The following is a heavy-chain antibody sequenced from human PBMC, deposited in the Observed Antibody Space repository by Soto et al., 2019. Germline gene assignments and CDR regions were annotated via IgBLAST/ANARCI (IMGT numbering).Heavy chain of an antibody. CDR1: GGSISSGDYY. J-gene: IGHJ4*02. Sequence: PSETLSLTCTVSGGSISSGDYYWSWIRQPPGKGLEWIGYIYYSGSTYYNPSLKSRVTISVDTSKNQFSLKLSSVTAADTAVYYCARSTQGGYCSSTSCYNGYYIDYWGQGTLVTVS. CDR3: ARSTQGGYCSSTSCYNGYYIDY. CDR2: IYYSGST. V-gene: IGHV4-30-4*01. D-gene: IGHD2-2*02.